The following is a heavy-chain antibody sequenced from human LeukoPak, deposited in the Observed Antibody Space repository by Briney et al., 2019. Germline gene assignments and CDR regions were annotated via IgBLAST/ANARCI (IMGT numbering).Heavy chain of an antibody. D-gene: IGHD6-13*01. V-gene: IGHV4-38-2*02. CDR1: GYFISSGYY. J-gene: IGHJ2*01. CDR2: IHHSGST. CDR3: ARLSSSWYQDWYFDL. Sequence: SETLSLTCTVSGYFISSGYYWGWIRQPPGKGLQWIGSIHHSGSTYYNPSLKSRVTMSVDTSKNQFSLKLSSVTAADTAVYYCARLSSSWYQDWYFDLWGRGTLVTVSS.